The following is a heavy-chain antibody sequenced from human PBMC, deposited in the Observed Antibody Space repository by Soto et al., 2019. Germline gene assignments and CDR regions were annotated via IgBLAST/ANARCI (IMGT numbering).Heavy chain of an antibody. CDR3: ARLHSGTARPDY. CDR2: LYPGDSDT. Sequence: GESLKISCKASGYTYTNYWLGWVRQMPGKGLEWMGILYPGDSDTRYSPSFEGQVTISADKSITTAYLQWSSLRASDTAMYYCARLHSGTARPDYWGQGTQVTVAS. V-gene: IGHV5-51*01. D-gene: IGHD6-19*01. J-gene: IGHJ4*02. CDR1: GYTYTNYW.